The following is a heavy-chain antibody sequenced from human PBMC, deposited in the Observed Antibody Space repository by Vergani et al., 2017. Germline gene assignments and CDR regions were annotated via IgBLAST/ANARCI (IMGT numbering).Heavy chain of an antibody. V-gene: IGHV1-3*01. CDR1: GYTFTSYA. CDR3: AREGFYDYVWGSYRLRGGYYFDY. Sequence: QVQLVQSGAEVKKPGASVKVSCKASGYTFTSYAMHWVRQAPGQRLEWMGWINAGNGNTKYSQKFQGIVTITRDTSASTAYMELSSLRSEYTAVYYCAREGFYDYVWGSYRLRGGYYFDYWGQGTLVTVSS. D-gene: IGHD3-16*02. CDR2: INAGNGNT. J-gene: IGHJ4*02.